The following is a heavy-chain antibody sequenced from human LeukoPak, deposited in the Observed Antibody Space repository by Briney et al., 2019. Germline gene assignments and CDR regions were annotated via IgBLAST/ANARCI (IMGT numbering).Heavy chain of an antibody. D-gene: IGHD3-16*02. Sequence: SETLSLTCSVSGDSISSYYWIWIRQPPGKGLEWIGFNQNSGSTNYNPSLKGRVTISIDTSKNQFPLRLSSVTAADTAVYYCARAGILSYAFDMWGQGTMVTVSS. V-gene: IGHV4-59*08. CDR3: ARAGILSYAFDM. J-gene: IGHJ3*02. CDR2: NQNSGST. CDR1: GDSISSYY.